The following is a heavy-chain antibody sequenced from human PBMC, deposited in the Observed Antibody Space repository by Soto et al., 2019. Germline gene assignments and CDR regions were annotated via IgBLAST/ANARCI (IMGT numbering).Heavy chain of an antibody. CDR2: IYYSGST. J-gene: IGHJ6*03. CDR3: ARIAKEYYYYMDV. CDR1: GGSISSYY. V-gene: IGHV4-59*01. Sequence: QVQLQESGPGLVKPSETLSLTCTVSGGSISSYYWSWIRQPPGKGLEWIGYIYYSGSTNYNPSLKSRVTISVDTSKNQFSLKLSSVTAADTAVYYCARIAKEYYYYMDVWGKGTTVTVSS.